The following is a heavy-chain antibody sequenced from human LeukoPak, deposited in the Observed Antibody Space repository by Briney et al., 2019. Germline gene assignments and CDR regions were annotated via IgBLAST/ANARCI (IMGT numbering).Heavy chain of an antibody. Sequence: GGSLRLSCAASGFTFSSYAMSWVRQAPGKGLDWVSAISGTGGTTYYADSVKGRFTISRDNSKNTLYLQMNSLRAEDTAVYYCAGGPSYYYDSRWFDPWGQGTLVTVSS. D-gene: IGHD3-22*01. J-gene: IGHJ5*02. CDR1: GFTFSSYA. CDR3: AGGPSYYYDSRWFDP. V-gene: IGHV3-23*01. CDR2: ISGTGGTT.